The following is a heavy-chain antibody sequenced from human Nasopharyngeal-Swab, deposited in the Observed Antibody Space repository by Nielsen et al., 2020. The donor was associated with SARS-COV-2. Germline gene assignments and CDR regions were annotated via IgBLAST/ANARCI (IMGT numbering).Heavy chain of an antibody. D-gene: IGHD3-10*01. CDR3: ARDEGARVLWFGELSTYYYYGMDV. Sequence: QAPGKGLEWVSYISSSGSTIYYADSVKGRFTISRDNAKNSLYLQMNSLRAEDTAVYYCARDEGARVLWFGELSTYYYYGMDVWGQGTTVTVSS. V-gene: IGHV3-48*03. CDR2: ISSSGSTI. J-gene: IGHJ6*02.